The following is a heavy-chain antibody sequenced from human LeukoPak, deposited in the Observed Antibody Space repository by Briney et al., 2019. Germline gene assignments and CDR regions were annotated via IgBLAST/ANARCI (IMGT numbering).Heavy chain of an antibody. V-gene: IGHV1-8*01. CDR2: MNPNSGNT. CDR3: ARVVGPYVRFLEWLLGY. Sequence: ASVKVSCKASGYTFTSCDINWVRQATGQGLEWMGWMNPNSGNTGYAQKFQGRVTMTRNTSISTAYMELSSLRSEDTAVYYCARVVGPYVRFLEWLLGYWGQGTLVTVSS. CDR1: GYTFTSCD. J-gene: IGHJ4*02. D-gene: IGHD3-3*01.